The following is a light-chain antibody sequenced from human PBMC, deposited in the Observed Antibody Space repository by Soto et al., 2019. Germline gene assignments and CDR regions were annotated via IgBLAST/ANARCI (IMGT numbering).Light chain of an antibody. CDR2: GAS. V-gene: IGKV3-20*01. CDR3: QQYGSSPRT. Sequence: EIVLTQSPGTLSLSPGERATLSCRASQSVSSSYLAWYQQKPGQAPRLLIYGASSRATGIPDRFSGSGSGRDFTLTISRLEPEDCAVYYCQQYGSSPRTFGQGTKVEIK. J-gene: IGKJ1*01. CDR1: QSVSSSY.